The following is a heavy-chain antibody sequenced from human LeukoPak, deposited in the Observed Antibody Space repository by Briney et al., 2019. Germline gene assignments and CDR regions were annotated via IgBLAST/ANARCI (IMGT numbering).Heavy chain of an antibody. V-gene: IGHV1-18*01. Sequence: ASVKVSCKASGYTFTSYGISWVRQAPGQGLEWMGWISAYNGNTNYAQKLQGRVTMTTDTSTSTAYMELRSLRSDDTAVYYCAKSTSELPYYYYYMDVWGKGTTVTISS. CDR3: AKSTSELPYYYYYMDV. D-gene: IGHD2-2*01. CDR2: ISAYNGNT. J-gene: IGHJ6*03. CDR1: GYTFTSYG.